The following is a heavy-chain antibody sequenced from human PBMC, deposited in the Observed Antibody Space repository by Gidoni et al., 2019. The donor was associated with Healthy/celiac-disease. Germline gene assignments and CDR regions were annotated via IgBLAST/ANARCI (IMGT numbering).Heavy chain of an antibody. V-gene: IGHV4-34*01. J-gene: IGHJ3*02. Sequence: QVQLQQWGAGLLNPSETLALTCAVYGGSFSGYYWSWLRQPPGKGLEWIGEINHSASTNSNPSLKSRVTISVDTPKNQFSLKLSSVTAADTAVYYCARDPERGAFDIWGQGTMVTVSS. CDR1: GGSFSGYY. CDR3: ARDPERGAFDI. D-gene: IGHD1-1*01. CDR2: INHSAST.